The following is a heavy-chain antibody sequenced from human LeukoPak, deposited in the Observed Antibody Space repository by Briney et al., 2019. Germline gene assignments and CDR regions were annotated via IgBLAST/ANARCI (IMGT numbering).Heavy chain of an antibody. CDR1: GFTFSRYA. CDR3: AKKSRDGYNPFDY. V-gene: IGHV3-23*01. Sequence: GGSLRLSCAASGFTFSRYAMSWVRQAPGKGLEWVCGISSSGESPYYANSVKGRFTISRDNSKNTLYLEINSLRAEDTAVYYCAKKSRDGYNPFDYLGQGTLVTVSS. D-gene: IGHD5-24*01. J-gene: IGHJ4*02. CDR2: ISSSGESP.